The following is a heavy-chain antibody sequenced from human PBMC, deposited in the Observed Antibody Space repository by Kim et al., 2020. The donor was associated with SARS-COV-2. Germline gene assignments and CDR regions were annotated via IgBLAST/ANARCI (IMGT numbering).Heavy chain of an antibody. CDR3: ARERFGGSFDY. Sequence: NTRNAQEFQGRVTLSWDQSASTAYMDLTSLRFEDTAVYYCARERFGGSFDYWGEGTLVTVSS. CDR2: NT. D-gene: IGHD3-10*01. V-gene: IGHV1-3*01. J-gene: IGHJ4*02.